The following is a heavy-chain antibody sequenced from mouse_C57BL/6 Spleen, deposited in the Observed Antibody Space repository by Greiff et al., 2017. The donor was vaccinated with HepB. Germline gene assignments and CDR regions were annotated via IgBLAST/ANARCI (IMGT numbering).Heavy chain of an antibody. CDR2: ISNGGGST. CDR3: ARLYSNYVGYAMDY. CDR1: GFTFSDYY. D-gene: IGHD2-5*01. Sequence: EVKLMESGGGLVQPGGSLKLSCAASGFTFSDYYMYWVRQTPEKRLEWVAYISNGGGSTYYPDTVKGRFTISRDNAKNTLYLQMSRLKSEDTAMYYCARLYSNYVGYAMDYWGQGTSVTVSS. J-gene: IGHJ4*01. V-gene: IGHV5-12*01.